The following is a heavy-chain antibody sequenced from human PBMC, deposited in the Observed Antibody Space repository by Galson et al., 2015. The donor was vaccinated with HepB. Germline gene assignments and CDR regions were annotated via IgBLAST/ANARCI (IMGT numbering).Heavy chain of an antibody. CDR1: GGTFSSYT. J-gene: IGHJ4*02. CDR3: AREDYDILTGYGYYFDY. V-gene: IGHV1-69*04. D-gene: IGHD3-9*01. CDR2: IIPILGIA. Sequence: SVKVSCKASGGTFSSYTISWVRQAPGQGLEWMGRIIPILGIANYAQKFQGRVTITADKSTSTAYMELSSLRSEDTAVYYCAREDYDILTGYGYYFDYWGQVTLVTVSS.